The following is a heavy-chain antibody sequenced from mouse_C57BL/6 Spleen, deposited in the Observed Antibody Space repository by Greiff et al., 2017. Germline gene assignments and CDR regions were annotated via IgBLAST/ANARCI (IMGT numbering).Heavy chain of an antibody. D-gene: IGHD2-2*01. CDR1: GYSITSGYY. V-gene: IGHV3-6*01. CDR2: ISYDGSN. Sequence: EVKLVESGPGLVKPSQSLSLTCSVTGYSITSGYYWNWIRQFPGNKLEWMGYISYDGSNNYNPSLKNRISITRDTSKNQFFLKLNSVTTEDTATYYCAREWLGVWGTGTTVTVSS. J-gene: IGHJ1*03. CDR3: AREWLGV.